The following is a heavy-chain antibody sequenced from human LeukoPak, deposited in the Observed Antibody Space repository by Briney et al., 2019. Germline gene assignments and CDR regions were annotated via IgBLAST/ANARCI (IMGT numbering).Heavy chain of an antibody. CDR1: GGSFSGYY. CDR2: INHSGST. D-gene: IGHD3-3*01. V-gene: IGHV4-34*01. J-gene: IGHJ6*02. Sequence: LETLSLTCAVYGGSFSGYYWSWIRQPPGKGLEWIGEINHSGSTNYNPSLKSRVTISVDTSKNQFSLKLSSVTAADTAVYYCASALGTYDFWSGYYRGSRNYGMDVWGQGTTVTVSS. CDR3: ASALGTYDFWSGYYRGSRNYGMDV.